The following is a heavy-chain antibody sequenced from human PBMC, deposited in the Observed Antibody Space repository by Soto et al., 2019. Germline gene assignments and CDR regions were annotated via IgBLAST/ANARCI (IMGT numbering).Heavy chain of an antibody. CDR2: IYYSGST. CDR3: ARHGASSTAYFDY. J-gene: IGHJ4*02. CDR1: GGSISSYY. Sequence: PSETLSLTCTVSGGSISSYYWSWIRQPPGKGLEWIGYIYYSGSTNYNPSLKSRVTISVDTSKNQFSLKLSSVTAADTAVYYCARHGASSTAYFDYWGQGTLVTVYS. D-gene: IGHD3-16*01. V-gene: IGHV4-59*08.